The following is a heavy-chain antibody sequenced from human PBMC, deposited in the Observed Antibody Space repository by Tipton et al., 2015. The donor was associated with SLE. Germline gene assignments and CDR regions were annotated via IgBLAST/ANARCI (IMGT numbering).Heavy chain of an antibody. CDR3: ARTTTMTRGRLDP. Sequence: TLSLTCSVSGGYISSGGYYWSWIRQVPGMGLQWIGYIYYGAYGGSTYYNPSLKGRVSILVDTSKNQFSLRLSSATAADTAVYYCARTTTMTRGRLDPWGQGTLVTVSS. V-gene: IGHV4-31*03. J-gene: IGHJ5*02. CDR1: GGYISSGGYY. D-gene: IGHD4-17*01. CDR2: IYYGAYGGST.